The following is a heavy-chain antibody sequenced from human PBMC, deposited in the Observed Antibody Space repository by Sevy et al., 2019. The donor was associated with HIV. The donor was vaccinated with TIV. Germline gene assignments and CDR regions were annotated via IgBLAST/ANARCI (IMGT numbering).Heavy chain of an antibody. J-gene: IGHJ3*01. D-gene: IGHD6-13*01. V-gene: IGHV4-30-2*01. CDR2: IFQSGAT. CDR3: ARERVGDSSSWYGAFDV. Sequence: KQSQTLSLTCAVSGGSINSGGYSWSWIRQPPGKGLEWIGYIFQSGATYYIPSLQSRVSISVDMSKNQFSLNLRSVTAADTAVYYCARERVGDSSSWYGAFDVWGQGTMVTVSS. CDR1: GGSINSGGYS.